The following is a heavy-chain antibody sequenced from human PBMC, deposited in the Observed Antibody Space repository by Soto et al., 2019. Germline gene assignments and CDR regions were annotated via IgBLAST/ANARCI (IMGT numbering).Heavy chain of an antibody. CDR1: GYTFTGYY. CDR3: ATSVAGYCSGGSCYPRYYYYMDV. J-gene: IGHJ6*03. D-gene: IGHD2-15*01. CDR2: INPNSGGT. V-gene: IGHV1-2*04. Sequence: ASVKVSCKASGYTFTGYYMHWVRQAPGQGLEWMGWINPNSGGTNYAQKFQGWVTMTRDTSISTAYMELSRLRSDDTAVYYFATSVAGYCSGGSCYPRYYYYMDVWGKGTTVTVSS.